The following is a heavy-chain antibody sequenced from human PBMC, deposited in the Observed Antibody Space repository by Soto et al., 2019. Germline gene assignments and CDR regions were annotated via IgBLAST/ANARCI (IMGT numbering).Heavy chain of an antibody. V-gene: IGHV3-30-3*01. J-gene: IGHJ4*02. D-gene: IGHD1-26*01. CDR3: DSDQGYCELLR. CDR1: GFTFSSYT. CDR2: RSYDGSNK. Sequence: QVQLVESGGGVVQHGRSLSLSCAASGFTFSSYTMHWVRKAPGKGLEWVAVRSYDGSNKYYADSVKGRVTISRHNSKNSLYLPMNSLSAEDTAVYYCDSDQGYCELLRWGQGTLDIVTT.